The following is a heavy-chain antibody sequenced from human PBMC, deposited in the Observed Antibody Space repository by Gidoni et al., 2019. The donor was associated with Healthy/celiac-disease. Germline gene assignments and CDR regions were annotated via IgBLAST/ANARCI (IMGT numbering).Heavy chain of an antibody. CDR1: GYTFTSYG. J-gene: IGHJ6*02. V-gene: IGHV1-18*01. Sequence: QVQLVQSGAEVKKPGASVKVSCKASGYTFTSYGISWVRQAPGQGLGWMGWISAYNGNTNYAQKLQGRVTMTTDTSTSTAYMELRSLRSDDTAVYYCARVAVDTSPLWYYYGMDVWGQGTTVTVSS. D-gene: IGHD5-18*01. CDR3: ARVAVDTSPLWYYYGMDV. CDR2: ISAYNGNT.